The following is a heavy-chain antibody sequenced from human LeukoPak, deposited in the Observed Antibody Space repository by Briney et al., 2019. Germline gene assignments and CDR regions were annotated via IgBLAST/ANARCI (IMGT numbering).Heavy chain of an antibody. V-gene: IGHV3-23*01. D-gene: IGHD5-12*01. CDR2: LSASGGST. CDR3: AKGPRHGSSGYDYGALVDY. CDR1: GFTFSSYA. J-gene: IGHJ4*02. Sequence: GGSLRLSCAASGFTFSSYAMTWVRQAPGKGLEWVSALSASGGSTYYADSVKGRFTISRDNSKNTLYLQMSSLRAEDTAVYYCAKGPRHGSSGYDYGALVDYWGQGTLVTVSS.